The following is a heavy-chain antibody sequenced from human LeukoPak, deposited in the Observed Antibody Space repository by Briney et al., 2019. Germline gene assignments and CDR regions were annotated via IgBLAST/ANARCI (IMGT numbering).Heavy chain of an antibody. CDR2: ISSSSSYI. CDR3: ARDGLDSSATNWYFDL. Sequence: GGSLRLSCAASGFTFSSYSRNWVRQAPGKGLEWVSSISSSSSYIYYADSVKGRFTISRDNAKNSLYLQMNSLRAEYTAVYYCARDGLDSSATNWYFDLWGRGTLVTVSS. D-gene: IGHD3-22*01. J-gene: IGHJ2*01. CDR1: GFTFSSYS. V-gene: IGHV3-21*01.